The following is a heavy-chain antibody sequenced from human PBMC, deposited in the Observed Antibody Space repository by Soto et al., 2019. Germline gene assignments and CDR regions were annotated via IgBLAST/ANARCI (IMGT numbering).Heavy chain of an antibody. CDR3: AKGGSATYRHYMDV. Sequence: GGSLRLSCAASGFTFSTYAMSWVRQAPGKGLEWVSGISYTGGRTFDADSVKGRFTLSRDNSENTLYLQMNSLRAEDTAVYYCAKGGSATYRHYMDVWGKGTTVTVSS. CDR1: GFTFSTYA. J-gene: IGHJ6*03. CDR2: ISYTGGRT. D-gene: IGHD3-10*01. V-gene: IGHV3-23*01.